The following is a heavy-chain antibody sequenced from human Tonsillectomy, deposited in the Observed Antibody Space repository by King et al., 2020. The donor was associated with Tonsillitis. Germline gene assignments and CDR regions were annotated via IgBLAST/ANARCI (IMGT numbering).Heavy chain of an antibody. CDR3: ARHSGYFDTNDASDI. CDR2: IYSGGNT. J-gene: IGHJ3*02. D-gene: IGHD3-9*01. CDR1: GFTVSGNY. Sequence: QLVQSGGGLVQPGGSLRLSCAASGFTVSGNYISWVRQPPGKGLEWVSVIYSGGNTYYADSVKGRFTIFRDSSKNTLYLQMNSLRAEDTALYYCARHSGYFDTNDASDIWGQGTVVTVSS. V-gene: IGHV3-66*04.